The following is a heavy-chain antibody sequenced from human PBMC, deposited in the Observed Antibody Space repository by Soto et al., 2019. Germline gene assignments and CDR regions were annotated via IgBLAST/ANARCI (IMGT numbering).Heavy chain of an antibody. Sequence: PGGSLRLSCAASGFTFDDYTMHWVRQAPGKGLEWVSLISWDGGSTYYADSVKGRFTISRDNSKNSLYLQMNSLRTGDTALYYCAKGKWLVSGFDYWGQGTLVTVSS. V-gene: IGHV3-43*01. CDR2: ISWDGGST. CDR3: AKGKWLVSGFDY. J-gene: IGHJ4*02. D-gene: IGHD6-19*01. CDR1: GFTFDDYT.